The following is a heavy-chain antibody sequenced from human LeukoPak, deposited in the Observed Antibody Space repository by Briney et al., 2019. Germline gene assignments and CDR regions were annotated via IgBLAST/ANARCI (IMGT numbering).Heavy chain of an antibody. J-gene: IGHJ4*02. CDR3: ARVANRKNPYDSSGYYYYFNY. D-gene: IGHD3-22*01. CDR2: IYSSGST. CDR1: GVSIGSSSYY. V-gene: IGHV4-39*01. Sequence: SETLSLTCNVSGVSIGSSSYYWGWIRQPPGKGLEWIGSIYSSGSTYYNSSLKSRVTISIDTSKNQFSLKLSSVTAADTAVYYCARVANRKNPYDSSGYYYYFNYWGQGTLVTVSS.